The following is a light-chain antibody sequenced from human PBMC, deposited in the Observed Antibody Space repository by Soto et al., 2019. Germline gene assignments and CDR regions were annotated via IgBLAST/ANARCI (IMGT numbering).Light chain of an antibody. Sequence: QSVLTQPASVSGSPGQSITLSCTGTSSDVGGYNSVSWYQQHPGKAPKLLIYEVSNRPSGVSNRFSGSKSGNTASLTISGLQAEDEADYYCSAYTSSSPVVFGGGTQLTVL. CDR3: SAYTSSSPVV. CDR2: EVS. CDR1: SSDVGGYNS. J-gene: IGLJ2*01. V-gene: IGLV2-14*01.